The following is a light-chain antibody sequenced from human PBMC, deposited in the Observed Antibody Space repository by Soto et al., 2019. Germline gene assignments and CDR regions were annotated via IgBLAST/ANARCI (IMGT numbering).Light chain of an antibody. CDR2: DVS. Sequence: QSVLTQPASVSGSPGQSITISCTGTSSDVGSYNYVSWYQQHPGKAPKLMVYDVSKRPSGVSNRFSGSKSDNTASLTISGLQAEAESDYYCSSYSSTSTLVFGGGTKVTVL. V-gene: IGLV2-14*01. CDR3: SSYSSTSTLV. J-gene: IGLJ2*01. CDR1: SSDVGSYNY.